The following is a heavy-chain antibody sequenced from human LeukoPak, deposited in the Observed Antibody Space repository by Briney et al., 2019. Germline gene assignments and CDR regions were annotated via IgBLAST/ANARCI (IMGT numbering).Heavy chain of an antibody. J-gene: IGHJ3*02. CDR3: ASQPGGIMAAAGTGAFDI. V-gene: IGHV4-59*12. CDR1: GGSISSYY. CDR2: IYHSGST. Sequence: SETLSLTCTVSGGSISSYYWSWIRQPPGKGLEWIGYIYHSGSTYYNPSLKSRVTISVDRSKNQFSLKLSSVTAADTAVYYCASQPGGIMAAAGTGAFDIWGQGTMVTVSS. D-gene: IGHD6-13*01.